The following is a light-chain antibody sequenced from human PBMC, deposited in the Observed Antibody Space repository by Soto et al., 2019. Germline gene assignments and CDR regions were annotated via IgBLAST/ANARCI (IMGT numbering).Light chain of an antibody. CDR1: QSVGSD. CDR3: QQRSNWLWT. CDR2: DAS. J-gene: IGKJ1*01. Sequence: ETVLTQSPATLSLSPGERATLSCRASQSVGSDLAWYQQKPGQAPRLLIYDASNRATRTPARFSGSGSGTDFTLPISNLEPEDFGVYYCQQRSNWLWTFGQGPKVDIK. V-gene: IGKV3-11*01.